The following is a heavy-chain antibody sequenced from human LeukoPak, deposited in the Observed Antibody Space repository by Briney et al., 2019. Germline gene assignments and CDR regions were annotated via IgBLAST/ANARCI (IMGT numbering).Heavy chain of an antibody. J-gene: IGHJ5*02. CDR3: ARGAHDYGDYGVWFDP. Sequence: SVKVSCKASGGTFSSYAISWVRQAPGQGLEWMGGIIPIFGTANYAQKFQGRVTITADKSTSTAYMELSSLRSEDTAVYYCARGAHDYGDYGVWFDPWGQGTLVTVSS. D-gene: IGHD4-17*01. V-gene: IGHV1-69*06. CDR2: IIPIFGTA. CDR1: GGTFSSYA.